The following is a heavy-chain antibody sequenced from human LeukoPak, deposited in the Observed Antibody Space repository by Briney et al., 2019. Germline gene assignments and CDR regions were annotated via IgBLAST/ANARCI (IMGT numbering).Heavy chain of an antibody. J-gene: IGHJ4*02. D-gene: IGHD5-18*01. CDR1: GGSISSYY. CDR2: IYYSGST. CDR3: ASGAMVSPFDF. Sequence: SETLSLTCTVSGGSISSYYWSWIRQPPGKGLEWIGYIYYSGSTNYNPSLKSRVTISVDTSKNQFSLKLSSVTAADTAVYYCASGAMVSPFDFWGQGTLVTVSS. V-gene: IGHV4-59*01.